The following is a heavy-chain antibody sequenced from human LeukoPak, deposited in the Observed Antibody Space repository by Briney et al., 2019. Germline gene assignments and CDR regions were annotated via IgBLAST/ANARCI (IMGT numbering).Heavy chain of an antibody. CDR3: ARELFDFDY. J-gene: IGHJ4*02. Sequence: GGSLRLSCAPSGFTFDNLAMTWVRQAPGKGLEWVSEITGSGGSTYYADSVKGRFTISRDNSKNTLYLQMNSLRAEDTAIYYCARELFDFDYWGQGTLVTVPS. D-gene: IGHD3-10*01. V-gene: IGHV3-23*01. CDR1: GFTFDNLA. CDR2: ITGSGGST.